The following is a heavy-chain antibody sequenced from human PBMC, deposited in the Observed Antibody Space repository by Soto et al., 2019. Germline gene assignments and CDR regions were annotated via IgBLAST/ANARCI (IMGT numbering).Heavy chain of an antibody. CDR1: GGSINNHY. CDR2: VYYNGST. CDR3: ASPGRSHGDYTDAFDI. J-gene: IGHJ3*02. V-gene: IGHV4-59*08. D-gene: IGHD4-17*01. Sequence: ASETLSLTCTVSGGSINNHYWSWIRQPPGKGLEWIGYVYYNGSTNYNPSLKSRVTISVDTSKNQFSLKLSSATAADTAVYYCASPGRSHGDYTDAFDIWGQGTMVTVSS.